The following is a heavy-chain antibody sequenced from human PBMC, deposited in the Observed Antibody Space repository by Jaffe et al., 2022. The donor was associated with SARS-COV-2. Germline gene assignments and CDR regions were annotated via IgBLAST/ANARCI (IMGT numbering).Heavy chain of an antibody. Sequence: QVQLVESGGGVVQPGRSLRLSCAASGFTFSSYAMHWVRQAPGKGLEWVAVISYDGSNKYYADSVKGRFTISRDNSKNTLYLQMNSLRAEDTAVYYCARDQGDTAYDYWGQGTLVTVSS. D-gene: IGHD5-18*01. V-gene: IGHV3-30-3*01. CDR1: GFTFSSYA. CDR2: ISYDGSNK. J-gene: IGHJ4*02. CDR3: ARDQGDTAYDY.